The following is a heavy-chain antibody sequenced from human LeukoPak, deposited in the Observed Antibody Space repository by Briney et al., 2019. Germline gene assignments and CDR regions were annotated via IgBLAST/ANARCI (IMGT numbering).Heavy chain of an antibody. Sequence: GGSLRLSCAASRFTFSNYAMSWVRQAPGKGPEWVSIITSGSNTYYADSVKGRFTISRDNAKNSLYLQMNSLRAEDTAVYYCARDLHSGSRDGFKDDYWGQGTLVTVSS. V-gene: IGHV3-69-1*01. J-gene: IGHJ4*02. CDR2: ITSGSNT. CDR3: ARDLHSGSRDGFKDDY. CDR1: RFTFSNYA. D-gene: IGHD5-24*01.